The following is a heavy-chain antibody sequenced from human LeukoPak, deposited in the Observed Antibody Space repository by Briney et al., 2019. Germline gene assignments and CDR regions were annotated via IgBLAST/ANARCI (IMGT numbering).Heavy chain of an antibody. CDR2: INPNSGGT. CDR3: ARGAIVGATLRTDAFDI. J-gene: IGHJ3*02. Sequence: GASVKVSCKASGGTFSSYAISWVRQAPGQGLEWMGWINPNSGGTNYAQKFQGRVTMTRDTSISTAYMELSRLRSDDTAVYYCARGAIVGATLRTDAFDIWGQGTMVTVSS. V-gene: IGHV1-2*02. CDR1: GGTFSSYA. D-gene: IGHD1-26*01.